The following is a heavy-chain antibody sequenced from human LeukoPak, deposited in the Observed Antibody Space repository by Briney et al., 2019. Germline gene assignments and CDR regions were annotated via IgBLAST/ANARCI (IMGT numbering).Heavy chain of an antibody. CDR1: GGSISSGSYY. J-gene: IGHJ6*03. D-gene: IGHD1-14*01. CDR2: IYTSGST. Sequence: PSETLSLTCTVSGGSISSGSYYWSWIRQPAGKGLEWIGRIYTSGSTNYNPSRKSRVTISVDTSKNQFSLKLSSLTAADTAVYYCARDRKAGYYYMDVWGKGTTVTVSS. V-gene: IGHV4-61*02. CDR3: ARDRKAGYYYMDV.